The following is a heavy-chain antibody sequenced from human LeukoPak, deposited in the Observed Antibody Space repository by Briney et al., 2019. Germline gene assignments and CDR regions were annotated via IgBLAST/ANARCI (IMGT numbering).Heavy chain of an antibody. Sequence: GASVKVSCKASGYTFPSYGVTWVRQAAGQGLEWMGWISAYNGNTNYAQKLQGRVTMTTDTSTSTAYMELRSLRSDDTAGYYCARLRWYGDGGHDAFDIWGQGTMVTVSS. D-gene: IGHD4-17*01. CDR3: ARLRWYGDGGHDAFDI. J-gene: IGHJ3*02. CDR1: GYTFPSYG. V-gene: IGHV1-18*01. CDR2: ISAYNGNT.